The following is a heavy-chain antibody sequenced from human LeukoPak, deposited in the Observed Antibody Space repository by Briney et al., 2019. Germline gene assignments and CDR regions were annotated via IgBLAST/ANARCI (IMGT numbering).Heavy chain of an antibody. Sequence: GGSLRLSCAASGFTFSSYAMSWVRQAPGKGLEWVSAISGSGSTTYYADSVKGRFTISRDNSKNTLYLQMNSLRAEDTAVYYCAKDRGSSSWYSGYYFDYWGQGTLVTVSS. CDR3: AKDRGSSSWYSGYYFDY. V-gene: IGHV3-23*01. CDR2: ISGSGSTT. CDR1: GFTFSSYA. D-gene: IGHD6-13*01. J-gene: IGHJ4*02.